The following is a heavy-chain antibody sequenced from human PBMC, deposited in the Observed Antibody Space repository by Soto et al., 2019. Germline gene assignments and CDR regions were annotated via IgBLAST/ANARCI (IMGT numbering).Heavy chain of an antibody. V-gene: IGHV3-21*01. J-gene: IGHJ6*03. CDR1: GFSFSDCS. Sequence: EVQLVESGGGLVKPGGSLRLSCAASGFSFSDCSMNWVRQAPGKGLEWVSSISSSGSYIYYADSVKGRCTISRDNAKNSLYLQMNSLRAEDTAVYYCARDSFASPQDYYYYYYMDVWGKGTTVTVSS. CDR2: ISSSGSYI. CDR3: ARDSFASPQDYYYYYYMDV.